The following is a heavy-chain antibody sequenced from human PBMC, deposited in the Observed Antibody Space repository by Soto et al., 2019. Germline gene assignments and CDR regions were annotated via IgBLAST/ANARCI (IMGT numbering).Heavy chain of an antibody. Sequence: ESGGGVVQPGRALRLSCAASGFTFSSYGMHWVRQAPGKGLEWVAVIWYDGSNKYYADSVKGRFTISRDNSKNTLYLQMNSLRAEETAVYYCAREDVLLWFGELGPLDYWGPDTLVTVSS. CDR1: GFTFSSYG. J-gene: IGHJ4*02. CDR2: IWYDGSNK. D-gene: IGHD3-10*01. V-gene: IGHV3-33*01. CDR3: AREDVLLWFGELGPLDY.